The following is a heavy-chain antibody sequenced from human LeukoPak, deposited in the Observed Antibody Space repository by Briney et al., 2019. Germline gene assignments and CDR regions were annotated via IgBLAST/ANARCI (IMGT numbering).Heavy chain of an antibody. V-gene: IGHV4-39*01. CDR3: ARHVSPSGGIDY. CDR2: IYYSGST. J-gene: IGHJ4*02. CDR1: GGSISSSSCY. Sequence: SETLSLTCTVSGGSISSSSCYWGWIRQPPGKGLEWIGSIYYSGSTNYNPSLKSRVTISVDTSKNQFSLKLSSVTAADTAVYYCARHVSPSGGIDYWGQGTLVTVSS. D-gene: IGHD1-14*01.